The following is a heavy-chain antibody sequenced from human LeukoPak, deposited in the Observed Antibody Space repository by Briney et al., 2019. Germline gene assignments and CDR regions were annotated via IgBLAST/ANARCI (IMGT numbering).Heavy chain of an antibody. CDR2: ISGSGGTT. D-gene: IGHD2-15*01. CDR3: AKSIGGVVVVAADY. Sequence: GGSLRLSCAASGLTFSTYAMTWVRQAPGKGLEWVSVISGSGGTTYYADSVKGRFTLSRDNSKNTLYLQMNSLRAEDTAVYYCAKSIGGVVVVAADYWGQGTLVTVSS. J-gene: IGHJ4*02. CDR1: GLTFSTYA. V-gene: IGHV3-23*01.